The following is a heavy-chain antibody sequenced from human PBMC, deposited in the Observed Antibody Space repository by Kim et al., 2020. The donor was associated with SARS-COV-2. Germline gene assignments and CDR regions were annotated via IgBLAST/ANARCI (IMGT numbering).Heavy chain of an antibody. Sequence: SETLSLTCAVSGGSISSGGYSWSWIRQPPGKGLEWIGYIYHSGSTYYNPSLKSRVTISVDRSKNQFSLKLSSVTAADTAVYYCARAPTYCGGDCYSAGFDPWGQGTLVTVAS. D-gene: IGHD2-21*01. CDR3: ARAPTYCGGDCYSAGFDP. V-gene: IGHV4-30-2*01. CDR2: IYHSGST. J-gene: IGHJ5*02. CDR1: GGSISSGGYS.